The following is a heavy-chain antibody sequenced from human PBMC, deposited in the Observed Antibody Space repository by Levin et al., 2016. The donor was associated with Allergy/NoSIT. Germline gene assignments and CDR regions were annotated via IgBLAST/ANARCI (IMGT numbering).Heavy chain of an antibody. V-gene: IGHV1-3*01. CDR3: ARGWSSSWFQAHFDY. Sequence: WVRQAPGQRLEWMGWISVGNGDTNYSQKFQGRVTITRDTSASTAYMELSSLRSEDTAVYYCARGWSSSWFQAHFDYWGQGTLVTVSS. J-gene: IGHJ4*02. CDR2: ISVGNGDT. D-gene: IGHD6-13*01.